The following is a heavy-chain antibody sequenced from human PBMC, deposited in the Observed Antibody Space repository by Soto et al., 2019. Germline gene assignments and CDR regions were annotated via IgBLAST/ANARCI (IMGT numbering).Heavy chain of an antibody. CDR2: MYYSGST. CDR1: GGSVSSSGCY. J-gene: IGHJ1*01. V-gene: IGHV4-39*01. Sequence: QLQLQESGPGLVKPSETLSLTCTVSGGSVSSSGCYWGWVRQPPGKGLEWIGTMYYSGSTYDNPSLKCRVTIPVDTSRNQLSLRRRSMTAADTSVYYCAGQRRGNSCDCEDFEPWGKSTVVIFSS. CDR3: AGQRRGNSCDCEDFEP. D-gene: IGHD2-21*01.